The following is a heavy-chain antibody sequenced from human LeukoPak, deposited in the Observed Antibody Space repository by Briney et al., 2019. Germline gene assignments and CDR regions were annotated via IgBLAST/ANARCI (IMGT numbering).Heavy chain of an antibody. V-gene: IGHV3-13*01. CDR3: ARGSTTVAFET. Sequence: GGSLRLSCAASGFTFSNNDMHWVRQGPGKGLEWVSAIDTSGDTYYPGSVKGRFTISRENAKNILYLQMNSLRVGDTAVYYCARGSTTVAFETWGQGTMVSVSS. J-gene: IGHJ3*02. CDR2: IDTSGDT. CDR1: GFTFSNND. D-gene: IGHD1-26*01.